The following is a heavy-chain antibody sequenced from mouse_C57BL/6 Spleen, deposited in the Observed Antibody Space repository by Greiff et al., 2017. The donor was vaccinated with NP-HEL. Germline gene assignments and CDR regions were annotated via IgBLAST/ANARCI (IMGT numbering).Heavy chain of an antibody. J-gene: IGHJ3*01. CDR1: GYTFTSSW. Sequence: QVQLQQPGTDLVKPGASVKLSCKASGYTFTSSWMHWVNQRPGQGLEWIGNIHPSNGGTNYNDKFKSKATLTVDKSSSTAYMQLSILTSEDSAVYYCARERGTWFSDWGQGTLVTVSA. CDR3: ARERGTWFSD. CDR2: IHPSNGGT. V-gene: IGHV1-53*01.